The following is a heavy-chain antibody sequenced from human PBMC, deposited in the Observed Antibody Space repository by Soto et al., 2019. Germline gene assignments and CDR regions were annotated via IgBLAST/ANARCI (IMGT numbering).Heavy chain of an antibody. D-gene: IGHD5-18*01. J-gene: IGHJ3*02. Sequence: GASVKVSCKASGYTFTSYDVNWVRQATGQGLEWMGWMNPNSGNTGYAQKFQGRVTMTRNTSISTAYMELSSLRSEDTAVYYCAGSDPAMADDAFDIWGQGTMVTVSS. CDR2: MNPNSGNT. CDR3: AGSDPAMADDAFDI. V-gene: IGHV1-8*01. CDR1: GYTFTSYD.